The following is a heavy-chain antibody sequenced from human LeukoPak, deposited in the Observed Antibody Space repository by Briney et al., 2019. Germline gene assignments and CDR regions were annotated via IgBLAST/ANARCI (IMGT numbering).Heavy chain of an antibody. CDR2: IGTTDDT. V-gene: IGHV3-23*01. J-gene: IGHJ4*02. CDR1: GFPFGSYP. CDR3: AKSRIVDHRGYFDY. D-gene: IGHD2-15*01. Sequence: GGSLRLSCVASGFPFGSYPMTWVRQSPVKGLEWFSTIGTTDDTYYADSVKGRFTISRDNYKDTLYLQMHSLGAEDTAIYYCAKSRIVDHRGYFDYWGQGTLVTVSS.